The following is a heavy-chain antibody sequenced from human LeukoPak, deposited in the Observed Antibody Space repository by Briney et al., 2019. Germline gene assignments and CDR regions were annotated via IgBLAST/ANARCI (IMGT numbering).Heavy chain of an antibody. CDR2: ISSSSSYI. Sequence: GGSLRLSWGPSGFTLSSYSMNGVRQAPGKGLEWVSCISSSSSYIYYTDSVKGRFTISRDNAKNSLTLQMNSLSAEDTAVYYCASELQDYNGRGFDYRGQRTLVTV. V-gene: IGHV3-21*01. D-gene: IGHD2-8*01. CDR1: GFTLSSYS. CDR3: ASELQDYNGRGFDY. J-gene: IGHJ4*02.